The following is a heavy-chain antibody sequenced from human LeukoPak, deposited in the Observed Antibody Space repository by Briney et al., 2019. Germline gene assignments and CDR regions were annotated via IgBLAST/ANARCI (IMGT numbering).Heavy chain of an antibody. Sequence: PGGSLRLSCAASGFTFSNYWMHWVRQAPGKGLVWVSRLNADGNSITYADSVRGQFTISRDNAKNTVHLQMNSLRVEDTAIYFCAGAYSAYDPFDYWGQGILVTVSS. CDR1: GFTFSNYW. CDR3: AGAYSAYDPFDY. D-gene: IGHD5-12*01. J-gene: IGHJ4*02. V-gene: IGHV3-74*01. CDR2: LNADGNSI.